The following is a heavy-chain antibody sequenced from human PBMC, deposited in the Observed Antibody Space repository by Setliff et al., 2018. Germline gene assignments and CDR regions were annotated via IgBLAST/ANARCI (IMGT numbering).Heavy chain of an antibody. V-gene: IGHV3-15*01. J-gene: IGHJ6*03. CDR2: IRSRAHGGTA. CDR3: MSTPSGTYSTYYYYYNMDV. CDR1: GFTFTDAW. Sequence: PGGSLRLSCVASGFTFTDAWMNWVRQAPGKGLEYIGRIRSRAHGGTAEYAAPVKGRFTISRDDSKRTLYLQMNSLKNDDTALYYCMSTPSGTYSTYYYYYNMDVCGKGTQVTVSS. D-gene: IGHD3-10*01.